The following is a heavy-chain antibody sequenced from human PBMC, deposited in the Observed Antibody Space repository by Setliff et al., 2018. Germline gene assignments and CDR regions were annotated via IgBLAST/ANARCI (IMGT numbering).Heavy chain of an antibody. J-gene: IGHJ6*02. Sequence: ASVKVSCKASGYTFTSYGISWVRQATGQGLEWMGWISAYNGNTNYAQKLQGRVTMTTDTSTSTAYMELRSLRAEDTAVYYCARVLSVADYYYYYGMDVWGQGTTVTVSS. V-gene: IGHV1-18*01. CDR2: ISAYNGNT. CDR3: ARVLSVADYYYYYGMDV. D-gene: IGHD6-19*01. CDR1: GYTFTSYG.